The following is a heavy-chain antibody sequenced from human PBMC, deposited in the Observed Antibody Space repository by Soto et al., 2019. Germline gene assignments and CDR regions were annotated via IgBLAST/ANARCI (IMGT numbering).Heavy chain of an antibody. Sequence: LSLTCTVSGGSISSYYWSWIRQPPGKGLEWIGYIYYSGSTNYNPSLKSRVTISVDTSKNQFSLKLSSVTAADTAVYYCARKVTVFDYWGQGTLVTVSS. D-gene: IGHD4-17*01. V-gene: IGHV4-59*01. J-gene: IGHJ4*02. CDR1: GGSISSYY. CDR2: IYYSGST. CDR3: ARKVTVFDY.